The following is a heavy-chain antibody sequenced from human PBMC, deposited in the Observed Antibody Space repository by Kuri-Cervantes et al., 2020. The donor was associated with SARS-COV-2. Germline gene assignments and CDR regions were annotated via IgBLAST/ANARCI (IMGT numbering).Heavy chain of an antibody. CDR1: GFSLSDYS. J-gene: IGHJ4*02. CDR2: VSSGGTSV. V-gene: IGHV3-21*01. CDR3: ARDRSTHYFDY. Sequence: GESLKISCAGTGFSLSDYSMNWVRQAPGKGLEWVSSVSSGGTSVYYADSLEGRFTISRDYSKNTLYLQMNSLRAEDTAVYYCARDRSTHYFDYWGQGTLVTVSS.